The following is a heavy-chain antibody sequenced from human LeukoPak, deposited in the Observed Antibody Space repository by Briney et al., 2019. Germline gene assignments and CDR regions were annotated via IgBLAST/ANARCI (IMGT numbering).Heavy chain of an antibody. CDR3: ARDRVVGAAAVLDY. CDR2: INAGNGNT. CDR1: GYTFTSYA. J-gene: IGHJ4*02. V-gene: IGHV1-3*01. D-gene: IGHD1-26*01. Sequence: ASVKVSCKASGYTFTSYAMHWVRQAPGQRLEWMGWINAGNGNTKYSQKFQGRVTITRDTSASTAYMELSSLRSEDTAVYYCARDRVVGAAAVLDYWGQGTLVTVSS.